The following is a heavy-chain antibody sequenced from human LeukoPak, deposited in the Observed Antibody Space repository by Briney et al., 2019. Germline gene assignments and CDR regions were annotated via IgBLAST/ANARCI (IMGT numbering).Heavy chain of an antibody. J-gene: IGHJ4*02. CDR3: AKGKDYYDSSGYYHWSFDY. D-gene: IGHD3-22*01. V-gene: IGHV3-33*06. Sequence: GGSLRLSCAASGFTFSSYGMHWVRQAPGKGLEWVAVIWYDGSNKYYADSVKGRLTISRDNSKNTLYLQMNSLRAEDTAVYYCAKGKDYYDSSGYYHWSFDYWGQGTLVTVSS. CDR2: IWYDGSNK. CDR1: GFTFSSYG.